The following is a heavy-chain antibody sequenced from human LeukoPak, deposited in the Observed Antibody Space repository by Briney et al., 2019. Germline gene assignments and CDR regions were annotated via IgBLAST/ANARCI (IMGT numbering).Heavy chain of an antibody. D-gene: IGHD2-8*01. CDR3: AKGHTYGMI. CDR1: GFTFSDYY. J-gene: IGHJ3*02. CDR2: ISGSGTTM. Sequence: PGGSLRLSCAASGFTFSDYYMSWIRQTPGKGPEWVSYISGSGTTMEYAKSVKGRFTISRDNAKDSLYQQMNSLEAEDTAVYYCAKGHTYGMIWGQGTMVTVSS. V-gene: IGHV3-11*01.